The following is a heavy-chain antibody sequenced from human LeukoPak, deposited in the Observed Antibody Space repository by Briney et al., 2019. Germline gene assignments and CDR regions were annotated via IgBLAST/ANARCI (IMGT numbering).Heavy chain of an antibody. V-gene: IGHV4-38-2*02. CDR3: ARLLQGWSSGLDY. CDR1: GHSISSGYY. Sequence: SETLSLTCTVSGHSISSGYYWGWIRQPPGKGLEWIGSIYHSGSTYYNPSLKSRVTISVDTSKNQFSLKLSSVTAADTAVYYCARLLQGWSSGLDYWGQGTLVTVSS. D-gene: IGHD6-19*01. J-gene: IGHJ4*02. CDR2: IYHSGST.